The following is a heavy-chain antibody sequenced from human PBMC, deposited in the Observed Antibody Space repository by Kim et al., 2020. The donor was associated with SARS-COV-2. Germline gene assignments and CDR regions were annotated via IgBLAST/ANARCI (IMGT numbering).Heavy chain of an antibody. J-gene: IGHJ4*02. Sequence: SETLSLTCSVYGGPFSGFYWSWIRQSPGKGLEWIGEINHVGSINYNPSLKSRVTISADTSKNQFSLKLTSVTVADTAVYFCASRRRWEVGFDSWGQGTLV. D-gene: IGHD1-26*01. V-gene: IGHV4-34*01. CDR2: INHVGSI. CDR3: ASRRRWEVGFDS. CDR1: GGPFSGFY.